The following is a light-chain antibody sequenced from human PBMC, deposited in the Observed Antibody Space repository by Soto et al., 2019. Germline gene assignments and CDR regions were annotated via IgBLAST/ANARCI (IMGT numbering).Light chain of an antibody. V-gene: IGKV3-20*01. J-gene: IGKJ1*01. CDR1: QSVGSK. Sequence: EVVLTQSPGTLSLSPGERATLSCRASQSVGSKLAWYRQTPGQAPRLLIYGASTGATDTPARFSGSGAGKDFTLTISRLEPEDLAVDYCRQYGSSGTFGQGTKVDIK. CDR2: GAS. CDR3: RQYGSSGT.